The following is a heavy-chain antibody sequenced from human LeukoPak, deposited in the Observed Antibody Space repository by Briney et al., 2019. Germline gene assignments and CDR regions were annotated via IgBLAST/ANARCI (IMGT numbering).Heavy chain of an antibody. CDR3: ARVGQVDPSAFHI. V-gene: IGHV4-34*01. J-gene: IGHJ3*02. CDR2: INHSGST. D-gene: IGHD3/OR15-3a*01. Sequence: SETLSLTCAVYGGSFSGYYWSWIRQPPGKGLEWIGEINHSGSTNYNPSLKSRVTISVDTSKNQFSLKLSSVTAADTAVYYCARVGQVDPSAFHIGGQGTMVTVSS. CDR1: GGSFSGYY.